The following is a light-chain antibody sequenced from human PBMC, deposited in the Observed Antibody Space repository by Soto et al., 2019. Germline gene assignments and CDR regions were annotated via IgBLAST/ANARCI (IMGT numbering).Light chain of an antibody. CDR3: QQVNSYPRT. V-gene: IGKV1-9*01. CDR2: AAS. J-gene: IGKJ3*01. Sequence: DIPLTQSPSFLSASVGDRVTITCRASQGISSFLAWYQQKPGKAPKLLIYAASTLQSGVPSRFSGSGSGTEFTLTISSLQPEDFATYYCQQVNSYPRTFGPGTKVDIK. CDR1: QGISSF.